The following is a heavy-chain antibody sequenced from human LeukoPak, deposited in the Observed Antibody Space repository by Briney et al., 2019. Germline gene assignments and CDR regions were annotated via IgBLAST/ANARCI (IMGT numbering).Heavy chain of an antibody. D-gene: IGHD5-24*01. CDR3: ARDRELPYGMDV. CDR2: IYSGGST. J-gene: IGHJ6*02. V-gene: IGHV3-53*01. CDR1: GFTVSSNY. Sequence: PGGSLRLSCAASGFTVSSNYMSWVRQAPGKGLEWVSVIYSGGSTNYADSVKGRFTISRDNSKNTLYLQMNSLRAEDTAVYYRARDRELPYGMDVWGQGTTVTVSS.